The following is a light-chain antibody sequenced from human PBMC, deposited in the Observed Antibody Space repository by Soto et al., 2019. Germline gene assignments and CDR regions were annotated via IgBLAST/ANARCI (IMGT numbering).Light chain of an antibody. V-gene: IGLV1-44*01. Sequence: QSALTQPPSASGTPWQRVTISCSGSSSNIGSNTVNWYQQLPGTAPKLLIYSNNQRPSRVPDRFSGSKSGTSASLAISGLQSEDEADYYCAAWDDSLNGYVFGTGTKVNVL. CDR2: SNN. CDR1: SSNIGSNT. CDR3: AAWDDSLNGYV. J-gene: IGLJ1*01.